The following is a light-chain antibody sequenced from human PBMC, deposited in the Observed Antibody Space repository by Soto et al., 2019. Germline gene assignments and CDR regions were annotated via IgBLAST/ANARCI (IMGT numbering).Light chain of an antibody. CDR1: SSNIGAGYD. J-gene: IGLJ2*01. V-gene: IGLV1-40*01. CDR2: SNT. Sequence: QSVLTQPPSVSGAPGQRVTIFCTGSSSNIGAGYDVHWYQQLPGTAPKLLIYSNTNRPSGVPDRFSGSKSDTSGSLAINGLQAEDEADYYCQSYDSSLSGSVFGGGTKVTVL. CDR3: QSYDSSLSGSV.